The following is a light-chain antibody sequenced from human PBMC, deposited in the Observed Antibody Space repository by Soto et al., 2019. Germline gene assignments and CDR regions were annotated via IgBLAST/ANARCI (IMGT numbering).Light chain of an antibody. CDR3: SSYTTSNNRQIV. Sequence: SVLTQPASVSESPRHYLNIFCTGNSSDVGGDNYVSEYQHHPGKAPKLIIYDVSNRPAGVSNPFSGSKFGNTASLTISGLQPEDEADYYCSSYTTSNNRQIVFGTGNEVPVL. CDR1: SSDVGGDNY. CDR2: DVS. J-gene: IGLJ1*01. V-gene: IGLV2-14*03.